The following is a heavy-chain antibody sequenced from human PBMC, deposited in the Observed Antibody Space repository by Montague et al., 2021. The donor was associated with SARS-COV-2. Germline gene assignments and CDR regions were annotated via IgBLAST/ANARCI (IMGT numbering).Heavy chain of an antibody. J-gene: IGHJ2*01. CDR2: IYYSGTT. CDR1: GGHYF. D-gene: IGHD3-22*01. Sequence: SETLSFTCTVSGGHYFWSWIRQPPGKGLEWIGYIYYSGTTKYNPSLESRVTISLDTSKNQLSLRLSSVTAADTAVYYCARIVVVTYSHFDLWGRGTLVTVSS. V-gene: IGHV4-59*13. CDR3: ARIVVVTYSHFDL.